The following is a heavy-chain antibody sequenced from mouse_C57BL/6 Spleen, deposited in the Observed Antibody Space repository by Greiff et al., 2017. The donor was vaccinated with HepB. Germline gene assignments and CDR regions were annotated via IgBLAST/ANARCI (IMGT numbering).Heavy chain of an antibody. V-gene: IGHV1-64*01. CDR2: IHPNSGST. J-gene: IGHJ2*01. Sequence: VNVVESGAELVKPGASVKLSCKASGYTFTSYWMHWVKQRPGQGLEWIGMIHPNSGSTNYNEKFKSKATLTVDKSSSTAYMQLSSLTSEDSAVYYCASNWEGDYWGQGTTLTVSS. D-gene: IGHD4-1*01. CDR1: GYTFTSYW. CDR3: ASNWEGDY.